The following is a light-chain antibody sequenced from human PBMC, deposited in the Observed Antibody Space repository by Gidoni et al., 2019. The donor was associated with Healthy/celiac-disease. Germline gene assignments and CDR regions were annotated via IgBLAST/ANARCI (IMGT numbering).Light chain of an antibody. V-gene: IGKV3-20*01. CDR2: GAS. CDR3: QQYGSSPWT. J-gene: IGKJ1*01. Sequence: VLTQSPGTLSLSPGERATLSCRASQSVSSSYLAWYQQKPGQAPRLLIYGASSRATGIPDRCSGSGSGTDCTLTISRLEPEDFAVYYCQQYGSSPWTFGQGTKVEIK. CDR1: QSVSSSY.